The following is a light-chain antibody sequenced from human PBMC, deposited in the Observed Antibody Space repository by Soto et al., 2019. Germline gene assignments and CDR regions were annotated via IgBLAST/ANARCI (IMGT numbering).Light chain of an antibody. CDR1: QVIGNPY. CDR3: LQYWDYSWT. V-gene: IGKV1-17*01. J-gene: IGKJ1*01. CDR2: STS. Sequence: IEMAQSPSSLSASLGDRVTVTCRASQVIGNPYIGWYQQRVGRPPKRLIYSTSALQSGVPWRFSGSGSGTEFRLTISSLQPEDSATYYCLQYWDYSWTFGQGTKVDI.